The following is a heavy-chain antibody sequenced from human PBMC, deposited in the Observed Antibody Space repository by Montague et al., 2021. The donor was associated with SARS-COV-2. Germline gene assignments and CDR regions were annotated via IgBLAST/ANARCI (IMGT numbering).Heavy chain of an antibody. J-gene: IGHJ4*02. CDR2: ISYGGIA. D-gene: IGHD4-11*01. CDR1: GASITSTNW. CDR3: AGKVLTVPADY. Sequence: SETPSLTCAVSGASITSTNWWSLVRQPPGKGLEWIGEISYGGIATYNPSLKSRATISMDRSRNLFSLKLSSVTAADTAIYYCAGKVLTVPADYWGQGTLVTVS. V-gene: IGHV4-4*02.